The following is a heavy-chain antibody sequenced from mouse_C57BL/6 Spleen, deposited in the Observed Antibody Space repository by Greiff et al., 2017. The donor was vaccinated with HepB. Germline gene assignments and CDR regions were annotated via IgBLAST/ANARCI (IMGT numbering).Heavy chain of an antibody. D-gene: IGHD1-1*01. CDR1: GYTFTSYG. Sequence: VQLQQSGAELARPGASVKLSCKASGYTFTSYGISWVKQRTGQGLEWIGEIYPRSGNTYYNEKFKGKATLTAAKSSSTAYMELRSLTSEDSAVYFCARSHYYYGSSYYFDYWGQGTTLTVSS. CDR3: ARSHYYYGSSYYFDY. J-gene: IGHJ2*01. V-gene: IGHV1-81*01. CDR2: IYPRSGNT.